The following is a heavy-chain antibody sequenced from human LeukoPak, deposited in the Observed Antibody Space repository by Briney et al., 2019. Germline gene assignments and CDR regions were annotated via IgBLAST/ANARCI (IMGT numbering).Heavy chain of an antibody. CDR1: GFTFSSYA. J-gene: IGHJ3*02. CDR2: ISGSGDIT. V-gene: IGHV3-23*01. Sequence: PGGSLRLSCAASGFTFSSYAMSWVRQAPGKGLEWVSAISGSGDITYYADSVKGRFTISRDNSKNTLYLQMNSLRAEDTAVYYCAKDMHDIVVVVAATPPDAFDIWGQGTMVTVSS. D-gene: IGHD2-15*01. CDR3: AKDMHDIVVVVAATPPDAFDI.